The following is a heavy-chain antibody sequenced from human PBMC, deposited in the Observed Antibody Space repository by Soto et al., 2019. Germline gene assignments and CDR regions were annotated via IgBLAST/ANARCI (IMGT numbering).Heavy chain of an antibody. CDR1: GGTFSSYA. CDR3: ARAISEITIFGVVIAAFDY. D-gene: IGHD3-3*01. CDR2: IIPIFGTA. J-gene: IGHJ4*02. V-gene: IGHV1-69*06. Sequence: SVKVSCKASGGTFSSYAISWVRQAPGQGLEWMGGIIPIFGTANYAQKFQGRVTITADKSTSTAYMELSSLRSEDTAVYYCARAISEITIFGVVIAAFDYWGQGTLVTVSS.